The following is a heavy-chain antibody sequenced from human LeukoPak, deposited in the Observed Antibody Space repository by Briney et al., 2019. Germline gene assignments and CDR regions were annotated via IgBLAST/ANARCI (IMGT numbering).Heavy chain of an antibody. Sequence: GGSLRLSCAASGFTFSSYSMNWVRQAPGKGLEWVSSISSSSSYIYYADSVKGRFTTSRDNAKNSLYLQMNSLRAEDTAVYYCARDPWGGPADYWGQGTLVTVSS. D-gene: IGHD2-2*01. V-gene: IGHV3-21*01. CDR2: ISSSSSYI. CDR1: GFTFSSYS. CDR3: ARDPWGGPADY. J-gene: IGHJ4*02.